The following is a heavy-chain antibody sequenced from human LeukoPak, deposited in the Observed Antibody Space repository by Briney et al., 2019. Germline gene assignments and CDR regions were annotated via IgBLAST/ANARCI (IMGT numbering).Heavy chain of an antibody. CDR1: GYTFTSYD. V-gene: IGHV1-8*01. D-gene: IGHD3-10*01. J-gene: IGHJ5*02. Sequence: GASVKVSCKASGYTFTSYDINWVRQATGQGLEWMGWMNPNSGNTGYAQKFQGRVTMTRNTSISTAYMELSSLRSEDTAVYYCARVLTMVRGVSHPFDPWGQGTLVTVSS. CDR3: ARVLTMVRGVSHPFDP. CDR2: MNPNSGNT.